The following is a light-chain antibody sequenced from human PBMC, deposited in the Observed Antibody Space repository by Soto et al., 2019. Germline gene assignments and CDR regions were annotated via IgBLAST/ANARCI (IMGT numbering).Light chain of an antibody. CDR2: EGS. J-gene: IGLJ1*01. V-gene: IGLV2-23*01. Sequence: QSALTQPASVSGSPGQSITISCTGTSSDVGRFNLVSWYQQHPGKAPRLMIYEGSRRPSGISDRFSASKSGNTASLTISGLQAEDEADYFCCSYAGSSTYVFGTGNKLTVL. CDR1: SSDVGRFNL. CDR3: CSYAGSSTYV.